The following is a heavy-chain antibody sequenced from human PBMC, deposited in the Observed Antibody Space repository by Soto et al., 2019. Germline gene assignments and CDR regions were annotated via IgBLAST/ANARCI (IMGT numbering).Heavy chain of an antibody. Sequence: PSETLSLTCTVSGGSISSYYWSWIRQPPGKGLEWIGYIYYSGSTNYNPSLKSRVTISVDTSKNQFSLKLSSVTAADTAVYYCARGLNYDFWSGYYADQPAFDYWGQGTLVTVSS. D-gene: IGHD3-3*01. CDR1: GGSISSYY. V-gene: IGHV4-59*01. CDR2: IYYSGST. J-gene: IGHJ4*02. CDR3: ARGLNYDFWSGYYADQPAFDY.